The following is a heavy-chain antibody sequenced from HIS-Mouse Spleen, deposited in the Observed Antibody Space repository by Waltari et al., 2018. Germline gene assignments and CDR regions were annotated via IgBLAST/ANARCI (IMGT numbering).Heavy chain of an antibody. CDR2: IYPGDSDT. CDR1: W. Sequence: WVGWVRQMPGKGLEWMGIIYPGDSDTRYSPSFQGQVTISADKSISTAYLQWSSLKASDTAMYYCARLLTGPWNYESPYWGQGTLVTVSS. V-gene: IGHV5-51*01. CDR3: ARLLTGPWNYESPY. J-gene: IGHJ4*02. D-gene: IGHD1-7*01.